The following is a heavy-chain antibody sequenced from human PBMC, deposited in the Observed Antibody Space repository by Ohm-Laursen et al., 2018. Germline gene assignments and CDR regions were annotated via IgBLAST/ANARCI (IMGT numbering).Heavy chain of an antibody. CDR2: INQSGST. CDR1: GGSFSNHY. CDR3: ARALGGYPISYYYGMDV. D-gene: IGHD7-27*01. Sequence: SDTLSLTCAVYGGSFSNHYWNWIRQTPGKGLEWIGEINQSGSTNYNPSLKSRVTISVDTSKNQFSLKLSSVTAADTAVYYCARALGGYPISYYYGMDVWGQGTTVTVSS. V-gene: IGHV4-34*01. J-gene: IGHJ6*02.